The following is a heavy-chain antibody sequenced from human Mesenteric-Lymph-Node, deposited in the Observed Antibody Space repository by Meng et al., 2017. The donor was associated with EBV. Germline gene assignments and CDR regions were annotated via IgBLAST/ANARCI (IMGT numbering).Heavy chain of an antibody. V-gene: IGHV2-5*02. D-gene: IGHD1-1*01. J-gene: IGHJ4*02. CDR1: GFSLSTSGVG. Sequence: INLQRSGPPPVNPTQPPPLPCTFSGFSLSTSGVGVGWIRQPPEKALEWLALIYWDDDKRYSPSLKSRLTITKDTSKNQVVLTMTNMDPVDTATYYCAHRLEAFDHWGQGTLVTVSS. CDR3: AHRLEAFDH. CDR2: IYWDDDK.